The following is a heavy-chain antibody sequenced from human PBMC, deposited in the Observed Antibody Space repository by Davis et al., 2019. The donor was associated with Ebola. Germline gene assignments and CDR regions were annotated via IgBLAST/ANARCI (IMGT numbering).Heavy chain of an antibody. Sequence: PGGSLRLSCEVSGFAFSSYTMNWVRQAPGKGLEWVSSLSSSGSYIFYADSVKGRFTVSRDNAKNSLYLQMNSLRAEDTAVYYCARVRGSGWSLGDYWGQGTLVTVSS. D-gene: IGHD6-19*01. CDR2: LSSSGSYI. CDR3: ARVRGSGWSLGDY. CDR1: GFAFSSYT. V-gene: IGHV3-21*01. J-gene: IGHJ4*02.